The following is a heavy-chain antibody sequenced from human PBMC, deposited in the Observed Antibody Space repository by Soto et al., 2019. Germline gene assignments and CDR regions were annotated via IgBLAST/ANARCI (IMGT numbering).Heavy chain of an antibody. CDR1: GYTFTSYG. V-gene: IGHV1-18*01. D-gene: IGHD2-2*01. J-gene: IGHJ5*02. CDR2: ISAYNGNT. CDR3: ARARVVPAAMSSSWFDP. Sequence: GASVKVSCKASGYTFTSYGISWVRQAPGQGLEWMGWISAYNGNTNYAQKLQGRVTMTTDTSTSTAYMELRSLRSDDTAVYYCARARVVPAAMSSSWFDPWGQGTLVTVSS.